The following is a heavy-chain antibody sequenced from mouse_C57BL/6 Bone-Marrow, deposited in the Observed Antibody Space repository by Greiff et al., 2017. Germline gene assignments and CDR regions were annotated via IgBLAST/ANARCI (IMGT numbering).Heavy chain of an antibody. CDR3: ARADYYGPWYFDV. J-gene: IGHJ1*03. D-gene: IGHD1-1*01. CDR1: GYTFTSYW. Sequence: VQLQQPGAELVMPGASVKLSCKASGYTFTSYWMHWVKQRPGQGLEWIGEIDPSDSYTNYNQKFKGKSTLTVDKSSSTAYMQLSSLTSEDAAVYDSARADYYGPWYFDVWGTGTTVTVSS. V-gene: IGHV1-69*01. CDR2: IDPSDSYT.